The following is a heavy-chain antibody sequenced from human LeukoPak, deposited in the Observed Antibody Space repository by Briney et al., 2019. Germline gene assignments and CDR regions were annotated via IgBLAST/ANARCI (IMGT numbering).Heavy chain of an antibody. D-gene: IGHD6-13*01. V-gene: IGHV4-59*01. J-gene: IGHJ4*02. Sequence: SETLSLTCTVSGGSISSYYWSWIRHPPGKGLEWIGYIYYSGSTNCNPSLKSRVTISVDTSKNQFSLKLSSVTAADTAVYYCARQQQEPNFDYWGQGTLVTVSS. CDR1: GGSISSYY. CDR2: IYYSGST. CDR3: ARQQQEPNFDY.